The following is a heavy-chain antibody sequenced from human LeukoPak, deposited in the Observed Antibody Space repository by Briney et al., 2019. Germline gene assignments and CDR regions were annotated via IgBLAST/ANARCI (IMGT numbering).Heavy chain of an antibody. Sequence: SETLSLTCTVSGGSISSYYWSWIRQPPGKGLEWIGYIYYSGSTNYNPSLXGRVTISVDTSKNQFYLKLSSVTAADTAVYYCARHLEGSSWYNYFDYWGQGTLVTVSS. CDR3: ARHLEGSSWYNYFDY. CDR2: IYYSGST. CDR1: GGSISSYY. D-gene: IGHD6-13*01. V-gene: IGHV4-59*08. J-gene: IGHJ4*02.